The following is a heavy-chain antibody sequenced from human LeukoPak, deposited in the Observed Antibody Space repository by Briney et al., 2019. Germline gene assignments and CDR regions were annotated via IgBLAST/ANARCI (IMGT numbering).Heavy chain of an antibody. J-gene: IGHJ3*02. V-gene: IGHV3-20*04. D-gene: IGHD6-13*01. Sequence: GGSLRLSCAASGFTFSSYPMSWVRQAPGKGLEWVSDINWNGGSTGYADSVKGRFTISRDNAKNSLYLQMNSLRAEDTALYYCAKNSGYSSSYYDAFDIWGQGTMVTVSS. CDR2: INWNGGST. CDR1: GFTFSSYP. CDR3: AKNSGYSSSYYDAFDI.